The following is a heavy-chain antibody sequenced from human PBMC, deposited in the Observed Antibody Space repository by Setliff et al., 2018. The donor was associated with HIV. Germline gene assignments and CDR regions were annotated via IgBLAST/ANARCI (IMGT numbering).Heavy chain of an antibody. CDR1: GSFINRDY. Sequence: PSETLSLTGTVIGSFINRDYWGGIRQPTGKGLEWIGSIYHSATTYYNPSLWGRVTISIDTSKNKFSLNLSSVTAADTAVYYCARQNSGYAPWPFDYWGQGILVTVSS. D-gene: IGHD5-12*01. V-gene: IGHV4-38-2*02. CDR3: ARQNSGYAPWPFDY. CDR2: IYHSATT. J-gene: IGHJ4*02.